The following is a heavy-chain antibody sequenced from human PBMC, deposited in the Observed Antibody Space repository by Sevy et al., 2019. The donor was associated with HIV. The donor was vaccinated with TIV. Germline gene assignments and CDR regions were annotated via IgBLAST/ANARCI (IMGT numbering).Heavy chain of an antibody. CDR3: VRAIAADGSF. V-gene: IGHV3-7*01. Sequence: GGSLRLSCAASGFTLNNYWMNWVRQAPGRGLEWVANIKQDGSVKYYVDFVKGRFTISRDNARNLVFLQMNSLRVEDTALYYCVRAIAADGSFWGQGTLVTVSS. J-gene: IGHJ4*02. D-gene: IGHD6-13*01. CDR2: IKQDGSVK. CDR1: GFTLNNYW.